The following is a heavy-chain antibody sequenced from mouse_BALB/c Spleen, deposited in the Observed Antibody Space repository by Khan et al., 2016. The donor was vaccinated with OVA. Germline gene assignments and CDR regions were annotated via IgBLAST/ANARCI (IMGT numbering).Heavy chain of an antibody. J-gene: IGHJ3*01. D-gene: IGHD2-4*01. V-gene: IGHV1S136*01. CDR2: INPYNDDT. CDR1: GYTFTSYV. CDR3: TGGDYVSFAY. Sequence: VQLQQSGPELVKPGASVKMSCKASGYTFTSYVMYWVSQKPGQGLEWIGYINPYNDDTKYNEKFKGKATLTSDKSSSTAYMDLSSLTSEDSAVYYCTGGDYVSFAYWGQGTLVTVSA.